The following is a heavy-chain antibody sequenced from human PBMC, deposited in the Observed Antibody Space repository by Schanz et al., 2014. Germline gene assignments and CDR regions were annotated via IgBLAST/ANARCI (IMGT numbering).Heavy chain of an antibody. J-gene: IGHJ4*02. V-gene: IGHV3-48*01. CDR3: AKDTGYCHGGACYCFEY. Sequence: EVQLVESGGGLVQPGGSLRLSCAGSGFTFSNYAIHWVRQAPGKGLEWISYISSTSRATYYADSVKGRFTISRDNAKNSLFLQMNSLRAEDTAVYFCAKDTGYCHGGACYCFEYWGLGILVTVSS. D-gene: IGHD2-8*02. CDR2: ISSTSRAT. CDR1: GFTFSNYA.